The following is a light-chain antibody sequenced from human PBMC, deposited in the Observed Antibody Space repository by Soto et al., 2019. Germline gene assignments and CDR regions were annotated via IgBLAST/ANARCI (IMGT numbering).Light chain of an antibody. CDR2: KAS. CDR3: QQYNSYST. Sequence: DIQMTQSPSTLSASVGDRVTITCRASQSISSWLAWYQQQPGKAPKILIYKASSLESGVPSRFSGSASGTEFTLTISSLQPDDFATYYCQQYNSYSTFGQGTKVDIK. J-gene: IGKJ1*01. CDR1: QSISSW. V-gene: IGKV1-5*03.